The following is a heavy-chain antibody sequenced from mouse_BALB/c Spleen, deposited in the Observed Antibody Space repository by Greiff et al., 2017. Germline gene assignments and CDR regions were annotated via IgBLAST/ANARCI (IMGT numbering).Heavy chain of an antibody. V-gene: IGHV2-9*02. J-gene: IGHJ4*01. CDR1: GFSLTSYG. CDR3: ARGGITDYYAMDY. CDR2: IWAGGST. D-gene: IGHD2-4*01. Sequence: VKVVESGPGLVAPSQSLSITCTVSGFSLTSYGVHRVRQPPGKGLEWLGVIWAGGSTNYNSALMSRLSISKDNSKSQVFLKMNSLQTDDTAMYYCARGGITDYYAMDYWGQGTSVTVSS.